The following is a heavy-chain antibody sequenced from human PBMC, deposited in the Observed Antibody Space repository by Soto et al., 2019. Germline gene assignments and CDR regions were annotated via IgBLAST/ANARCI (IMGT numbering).Heavy chain of an antibody. CDR1: GFTFSSYS. Sequence: GGSLRLSCAASGFTFSSYSMNRVRQAPGKGLEWVSSISSSSSYIYYADSVKGRFTISRDNAKNSLYLQMNSLRAEDTAVYYCARDRQSTVTTSDYWGQGTLVTVSS. D-gene: IGHD4-17*01. J-gene: IGHJ4*02. V-gene: IGHV3-21*01. CDR3: ARDRQSTVTTSDY. CDR2: ISSSSSYI.